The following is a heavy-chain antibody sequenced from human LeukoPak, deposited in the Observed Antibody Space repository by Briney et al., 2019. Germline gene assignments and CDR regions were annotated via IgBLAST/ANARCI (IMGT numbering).Heavy chain of an antibody. D-gene: IGHD3-10*01. CDR2: FDPEDGET. CDR3: ATDYGSGTYKFDY. CDR1: GYTLTELS. J-gene: IGHJ4*02. Sequence: ASVKVSCKVSGYTLTELSMHWVRQAPGKGLEWMGGFDPEDGETIYAQKFQGRVTMTYPTSTDTAYMELSSLRSEDTAVYYCATDYGSGTYKFDYWGQGTLVTVSS. V-gene: IGHV1-24*01.